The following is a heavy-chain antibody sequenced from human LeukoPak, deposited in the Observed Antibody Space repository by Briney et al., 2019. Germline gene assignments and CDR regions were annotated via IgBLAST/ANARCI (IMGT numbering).Heavy chain of an antibody. Sequence: GESLKISCKASGYSFSSYWIAWVRQLPGKGLEWVGVIYPYDSDSRYSQSFEGQVTMSVDKSMSVAYLQLSSLKASDTAIYYCARQTATYFDYWGQGTLVTGSS. CDR2: IYPYDSDS. V-gene: IGHV5-51*01. CDR1: GYSFSSYW. D-gene: IGHD1-26*01. CDR3: ARQTATYFDY. J-gene: IGHJ4*02.